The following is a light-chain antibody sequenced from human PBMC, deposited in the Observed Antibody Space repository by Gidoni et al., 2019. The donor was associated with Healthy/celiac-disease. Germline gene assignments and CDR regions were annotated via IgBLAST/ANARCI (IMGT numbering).Light chain of an antibody. J-gene: IGLJ2*01. CDR1: SSDVGGYNS. V-gene: IGLV2-11*01. Sequence: QSALTQPRSVSVSPGQSVTISCTGTSSDVGGYNSVSCYQQHPGKAPKLMIYDVSKRPSWVPDLFSGSKSGNTASLTISGLQAEDEADYYCCSYAGSYLVVFGGGTKLTVL. CDR3: CSYAGSYLVV. CDR2: DVS.